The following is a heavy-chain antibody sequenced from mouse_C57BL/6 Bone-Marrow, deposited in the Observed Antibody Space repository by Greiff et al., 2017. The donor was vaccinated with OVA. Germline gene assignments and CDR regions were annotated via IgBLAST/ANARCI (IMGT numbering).Heavy chain of an antibody. Sequence: QVQLKQPGAELVKPGASVKLSCKASGYTFTSYWMQWVKQRPGQGLEWIGEIDPSDSYTNYNQKFKGKATLTVDTSSSTAYMQLSSLTSEDSAVYYCARDNNYYFDYWGQGTTLTVSS. CDR1: GYTFTSYW. D-gene: IGHD2-5*01. CDR2: IDPSDSYT. CDR3: ARDNNYYFDY. J-gene: IGHJ2*01. V-gene: IGHV1-50*01.